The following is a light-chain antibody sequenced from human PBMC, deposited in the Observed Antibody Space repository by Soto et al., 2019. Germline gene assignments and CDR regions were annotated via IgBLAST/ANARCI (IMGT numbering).Light chain of an antibody. CDR3: AAWDDSLSGPV. CDR1: SSKIGSNY. V-gene: IGLV1-47*01. CDR2: RDN. J-gene: IGLJ3*02. Sequence: QSVLPPPPSASGTPGQRITISCSGSSSKIGSNYVYWYQQLSGTAPKRLIFRDNQRPSRVPDRFSGSKSGTSASLAISGLRSEDEADYYCAAWDDSLSGPVFGGGTQLTVL.